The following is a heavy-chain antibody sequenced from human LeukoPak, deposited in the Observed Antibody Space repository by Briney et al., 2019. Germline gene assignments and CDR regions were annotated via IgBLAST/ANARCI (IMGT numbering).Heavy chain of an antibody. Sequence: SETLSLTCAVYGGSFTTYYWTWIRQPPGKGLEWIGEINHSGSTNYNPSLKSRVTISVDTSKNQFSLKLSSVTAADTAVYYCARGLAYYGSGSYYNRHYYFDYWGQGTLVTVSS. CDR3: ARGLAYYGSGSYYNRHYYFDY. V-gene: IGHV4-34*01. J-gene: IGHJ4*02. CDR1: GGSFTTYY. CDR2: INHSGST. D-gene: IGHD3-10*01.